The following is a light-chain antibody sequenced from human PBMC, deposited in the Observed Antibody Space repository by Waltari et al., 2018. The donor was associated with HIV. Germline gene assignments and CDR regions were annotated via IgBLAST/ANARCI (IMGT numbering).Light chain of an antibody. Sequence: SYELTQPPSVSVSPGQTARITCSGDALPKQYAYWYQQKPGQAPVLVIYKDSERPSGIPERFSGSSSGTTVTLTISGVQAEDEADYYCQSADSSGTYGVVGGGTKLTV. CDR1: ALPKQY. CDR2: KDS. CDR3: QSADSSGTYGV. V-gene: IGLV3-25*03. J-gene: IGLJ2*01.